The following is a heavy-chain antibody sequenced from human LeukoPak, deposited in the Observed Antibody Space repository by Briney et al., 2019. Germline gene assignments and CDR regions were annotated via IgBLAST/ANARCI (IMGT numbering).Heavy chain of an antibody. D-gene: IGHD4-17*01. CDR1: GDPISSDY. J-gene: IGHJ6*03. V-gene: IGHV4-59*08. CDR2: IFYSGTT. Sequence: PSETLSLTCDVSGDPISSDYWSWIRQSPEKGLEWIGFIFYSGTTTYNPSLQSRVTISVDTSKNKFYLKLTSVTAADTAVYYYARTRPQDHGTSYMDVWGKGTTVTVSS. CDR3: ARTRPQDHGTSYMDV.